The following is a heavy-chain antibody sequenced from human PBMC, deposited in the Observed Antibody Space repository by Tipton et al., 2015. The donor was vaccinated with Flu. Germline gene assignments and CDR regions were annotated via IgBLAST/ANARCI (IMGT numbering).Heavy chain of an antibody. CDR2: IYYSGST. CDR3: ARGVAPGGAYYFDY. V-gene: IGHV4-59*01. J-gene: IGHJ4*02. D-gene: IGHD6-13*01. Sequence: TLSLTCTVSGGPISNYFWSWIRQSPGKGLEWIGFIYYSGSTNSNPSLESRVTISVDTSKNHFSLKIHSVTTADTAVYYCARGVAPGGAYYFDYWGRGTLVTVSS. CDR1: GGPISNYF.